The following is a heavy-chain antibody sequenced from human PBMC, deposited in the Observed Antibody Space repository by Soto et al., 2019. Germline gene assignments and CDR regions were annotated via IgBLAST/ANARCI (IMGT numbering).Heavy chain of an antibody. CDR3: ERDNGFGESDV. J-gene: IGHJ6*02. D-gene: IGHD3-10*01. V-gene: IGHV1-18*01. CDR2: ISAYNGNT. CDR1: GYSFTSYG. Sequence: QVQLVQSGAEVKKPGASVKVSCKASGYSFTSYGISWVRQAPGQGLEWMGWISAYNGNTNYAQKLQGRXTXTXXTPTSTAYMELRSLRSDDTAVYYCERDNGFGESDVWGQGTTVTVSS.